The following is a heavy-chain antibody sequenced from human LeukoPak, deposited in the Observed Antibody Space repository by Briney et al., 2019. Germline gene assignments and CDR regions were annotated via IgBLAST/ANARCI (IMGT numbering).Heavy chain of an antibody. Sequence: GGSLRLSCAASGFTFSNYAMSWVRQAPGKGLEWVSTISGSGGSAYYADSVKGRFTVSRDNSKNTLYLQMNSLRAEDTAVYYCAELGITMIGGVWGKGTTVTISS. J-gene: IGHJ6*04. CDR3: AELGITMIGGV. CDR2: ISGSGGSA. V-gene: IGHV3-23*01. D-gene: IGHD3-10*02. CDR1: GFTFSNYA.